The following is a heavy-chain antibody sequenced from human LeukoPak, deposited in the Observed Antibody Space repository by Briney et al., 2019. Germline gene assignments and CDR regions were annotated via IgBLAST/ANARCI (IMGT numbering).Heavy chain of an antibody. CDR2: IIPIFGTA. J-gene: IGHJ3*02. CDR3: ARGTKGGIVGATGAFDI. Sequence: ASVKVSCKASGDTFSSYAISWVRQAPGQGLEWMGRIIPIFGTANYAQKFQGRVTITTDESTSTAYMELSSLRSEDTAVYYCARGTKGGIVGATGAFDIWGQGTMVTVS. CDR1: GDTFSSYA. V-gene: IGHV1-69*05. D-gene: IGHD1-26*01.